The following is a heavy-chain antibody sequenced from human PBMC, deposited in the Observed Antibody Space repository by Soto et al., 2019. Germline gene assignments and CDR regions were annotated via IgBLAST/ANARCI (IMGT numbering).Heavy chain of an antibody. CDR3: ARGGGFWGY. CDR2: ISNTGSA. Sequence: QLQLQESGSGLVKPSPTLSITCAVAGGSISSGGYSCSWVLQPPGKGLEWIGYISNTGSADYNPSHKSRVTISVDRSKNQFSLKLSSVTAADTPVYYCARGGGFWGYGGQGTLVPVS. V-gene: IGHV4-30-2*01. CDR1: GGSISSGGYS. J-gene: IGHJ4*02. D-gene: IGHD3-16*01.